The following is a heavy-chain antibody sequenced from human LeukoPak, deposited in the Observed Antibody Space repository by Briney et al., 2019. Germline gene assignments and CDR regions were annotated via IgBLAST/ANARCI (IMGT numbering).Heavy chain of an antibody. Sequence: GGSLRLSCAASEFTFSSYSMNWVRQAPGKGLEWVGRIKSKTDGGTTDYAAPVKGRFTISRDDSKNTLYLQMNSLKTEDTAVYYCTTGITMVRGVIRDYWGQGTLVTVSS. CDR2: IKSKTDGGTT. V-gene: IGHV3-15*07. J-gene: IGHJ4*02. D-gene: IGHD3-10*01. CDR3: TTGITMVRGVIRDY. CDR1: EFTFSSYS.